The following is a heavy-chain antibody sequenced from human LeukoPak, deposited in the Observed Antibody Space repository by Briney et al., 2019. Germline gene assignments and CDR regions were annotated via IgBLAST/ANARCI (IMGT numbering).Heavy chain of an antibody. CDR1: GGSISSSNYY. Sequence: NPSETLSLTCTVSGGSISSSNYYWGWIRQPPGEGLEWIGYIYYSGSTYYNPSLKSRVTMSVDTSKNHFSLKLSSVTAADTAVYYCARYYSGSYGFDYWGQGTLVTVSS. CDR2: IYYSGST. V-gene: IGHV4-39*02. J-gene: IGHJ4*02. CDR3: ARYYSGSYGFDY. D-gene: IGHD1-26*01.